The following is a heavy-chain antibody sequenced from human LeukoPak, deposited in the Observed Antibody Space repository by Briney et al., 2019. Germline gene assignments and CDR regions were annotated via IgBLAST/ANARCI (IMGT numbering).Heavy chain of an antibody. CDR2: INPSGSSA. CDR1: GYTFTSYY. J-gene: IGHJ5*02. V-gene: IGHV1-46*01. D-gene: IGHD2-2*01. CDR3: ARDSKTRPLADP. Sequence: GASVKVSCKASGYTFTSYYIHWVRQAPGPGLEWMGIINPSGSSASYAQKFEGRVTMTRDTSTSTVYMELSSLRAEDTAVYYCARDSKTRPLADPWGQGSLVTASS.